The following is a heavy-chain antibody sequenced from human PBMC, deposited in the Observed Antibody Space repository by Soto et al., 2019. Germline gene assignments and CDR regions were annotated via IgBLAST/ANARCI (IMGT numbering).Heavy chain of an antibody. D-gene: IGHD4-17*01. V-gene: IGHV3-21*01. CDR3: ARATTVSYYYYGMDV. CDR2: ISSSSSYI. CDR1: GFTFSSYS. J-gene: IGHJ6*02. Sequence: GGSLRLSCAASGFTFSSYSMNWVRQXPGKGLEWVSSISSSSSYIYYADSVKGRFTISRDNAKNSLYLQMNSLRVEDTAVYYCARATTVSYYYYGMDVWGQGTTVTVSS.